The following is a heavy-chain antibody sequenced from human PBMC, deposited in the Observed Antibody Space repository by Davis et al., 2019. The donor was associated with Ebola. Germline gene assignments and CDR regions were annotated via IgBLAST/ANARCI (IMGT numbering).Heavy chain of an antibody. CDR1: GYSFSTYW. CDR3: ARQESLYGSSDY. D-gene: IGHD2/OR15-2a*01. Sequence: GESLKISCKGSGYSFSTYWIAWVRQTPAKGLEWMGIIYAGDSDTRYSPSFEGQVTILVDRSISTAYLQWSSLKASDIAMYYCARQESLYGSSDYWGQGTLVTVSS. V-gene: IGHV5-51*01. CDR2: IYAGDSDT. J-gene: IGHJ4*02.